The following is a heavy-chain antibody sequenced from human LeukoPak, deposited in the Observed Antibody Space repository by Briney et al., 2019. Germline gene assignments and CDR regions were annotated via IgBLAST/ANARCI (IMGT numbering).Heavy chain of an antibody. CDR1: GFSFSSYA. V-gene: IGHV3-23*01. Sequence: GGSLRLSCAASGFSFSSYAMTWVRQAPGKGLEWVSALSASGGTTYYADSVKGRFTTSRDNSKNTLYLQMNSLRAEDTAVYYCAKLPREYCSSTSCPNWFDTWGQGALVTVSS. J-gene: IGHJ5*02. CDR3: AKLPREYCSSTSCPNWFDT. CDR2: LSASGGTT. D-gene: IGHD2-2*01.